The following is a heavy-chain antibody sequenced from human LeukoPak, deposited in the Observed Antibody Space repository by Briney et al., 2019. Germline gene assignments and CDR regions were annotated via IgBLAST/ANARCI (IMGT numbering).Heavy chain of an antibody. V-gene: IGHV4-59*01. J-gene: IGHJ4*02. CDR3: ATGGLRYCSTTSCLGY. CDR1: GGSISNYY. Sequence: PSETLSLTCTVSGGSISNYYWSWIRQPPGKGLEWIGYIYYSGSTSYNPSIRSRVTMSVNTSKKFFSLHMTSVTAADTAVYYCATGGLRYCSTTSCLGYWGQGTLVTVAS. D-gene: IGHD2-2*01. CDR2: IYYSGST.